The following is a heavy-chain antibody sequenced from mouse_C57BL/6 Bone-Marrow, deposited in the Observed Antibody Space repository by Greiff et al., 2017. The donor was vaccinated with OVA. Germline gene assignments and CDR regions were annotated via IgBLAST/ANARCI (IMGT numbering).Heavy chain of an antibody. D-gene: IGHD2-1*01. CDR3: ANYGKRWYFDY. Sequence: QVQLQQSGPELVKPGASVKLSCKASGYTFTSYDINWVKQRPGQGLEWIGWIYPRDGSTKYNEKFKGKATLTVDTSSSTAYMELHSLTSEDSAVYFCANYGKRWYFDYWGQGTALTVSS. CDR2: IYPRDGST. CDR1: GYTFTSYD. V-gene: IGHV1-85*01. J-gene: IGHJ2*01.